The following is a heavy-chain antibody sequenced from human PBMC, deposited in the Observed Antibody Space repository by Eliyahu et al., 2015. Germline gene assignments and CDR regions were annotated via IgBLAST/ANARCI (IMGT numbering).Heavy chain of an antibody. CDR3: TTGIYRDGYNYAY. CDR2: IKSKTDGGTT. CDR1: GXXFXXAW. J-gene: IGHJ4*02. V-gene: IGHV3-15*01. Sequence: EVQLVESGGGLVKPGGSLRLXCXAXGXXFXXAWMSWVRQAPGKGLEWVGRIKSKTDGGTTDYAAPVKGRFTISRDDSKNTLYLQMNSLKTEDTAVYYCTTGIYRDGYNYAYWGQGTLVTVSS. D-gene: IGHD5-24*01.